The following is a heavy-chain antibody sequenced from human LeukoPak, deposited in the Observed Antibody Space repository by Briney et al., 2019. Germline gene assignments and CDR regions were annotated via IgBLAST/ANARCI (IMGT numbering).Heavy chain of an antibody. D-gene: IGHD3-9*01. V-gene: IGHV1-2*04. CDR1: GCTFTGYY. CDR2: ICPNSGGT. Sequence: ASVKVSCKDSGCTFTGYYMHWVRQAPGQGLEWMAWICPNSGGTNYAQKFQGWVTMTRDTSISTAYMELSRLRSDDSAVYYCARGLSDLYYDILNGYHYFDYWGQGTLVTVSS. J-gene: IGHJ4*02. CDR3: ARGLSDLYYDILNGYHYFDY.